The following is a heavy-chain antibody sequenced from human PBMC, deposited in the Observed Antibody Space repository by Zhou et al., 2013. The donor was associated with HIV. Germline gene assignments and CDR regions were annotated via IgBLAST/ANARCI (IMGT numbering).Heavy chain of an antibody. D-gene: IGHD5-18*01. CDR2: IIPIFGTA. V-gene: IGHV1-69*05. J-gene: IGHJ6*03. Sequence: QVQLVQSGAEVKKPGSSVKVSCKASGGTFSSYVISWVRQAPGQGLEWMGGIIPIFGTAKYAQKFQGRVTITTDESTSTAYMELGSLRSEDTAVYYCARGSRGYSYGNTYYYYYMDVWGKGTTVTVSS. CDR3: ARGSRGYSYGNTYYYYYMDV. CDR1: GGTFSSYV.